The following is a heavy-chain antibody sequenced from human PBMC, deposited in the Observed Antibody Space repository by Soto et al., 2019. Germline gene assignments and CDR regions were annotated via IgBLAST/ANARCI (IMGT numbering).Heavy chain of an antibody. CDR2: ISPASTYI. CDR1: GLNFEKCS. Sequence: PGGSLRLSCTASGLNFEKCSFDWVRQPPGKGPEWLASISPASTYIRYADSVKGRFTISRDNARNSLSLQMVSLRADDTAMYYCAADTGDIEVVPATTWGQGTLVTVSS. D-gene: IGHD2-15*01. J-gene: IGHJ4*02. V-gene: IGHV3-21*04. CDR3: AADTGDIEVVPATT.